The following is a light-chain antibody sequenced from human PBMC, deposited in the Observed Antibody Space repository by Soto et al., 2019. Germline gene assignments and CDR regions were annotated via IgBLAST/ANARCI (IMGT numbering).Light chain of an antibody. V-gene: IGLV1-51*01. CDR2: DIN. CDR3: ASWETNLSAVV. J-gene: IGLJ3*02. CDR1: KSNIGRNY. Sequence: QSVLTQPPSVSAAPGQTVTIACSGSKSNIGRNYISWYQQLPGTAPKLVISDINKRPSGIGDRFSGSKSGTSAALGITGLQTGEEAYYFCASWETNLSAVVFGGGTKLTVL.